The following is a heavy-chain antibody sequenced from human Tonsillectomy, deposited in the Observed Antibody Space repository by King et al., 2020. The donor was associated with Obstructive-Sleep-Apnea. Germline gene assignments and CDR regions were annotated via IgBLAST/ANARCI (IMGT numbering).Heavy chain of an antibody. CDR3: ARGSGAAAVNWFDP. D-gene: IGHD6-13*01. Sequence: VQLQQWGAGLLKPSETLSLTCAVYVGSFSDYYWSWIRQPPGKGLEWIGEINHSGNTNYNLSLKSRVTISVDTSKSQFSLKVTSVTAADTAVYYCARGSGAAAVNWFDPWGQGTLVTVSS. CDR1: VGSFSDYY. V-gene: IGHV4-34*01. CDR2: INHSGNT. J-gene: IGHJ5*02.